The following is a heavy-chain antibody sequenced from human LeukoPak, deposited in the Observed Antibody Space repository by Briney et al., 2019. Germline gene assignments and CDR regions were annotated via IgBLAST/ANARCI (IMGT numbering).Heavy chain of an antibody. J-gene: IGHJ4*02. CDR1: GYSFTNQW. V-gene: IGHV5-51*01. Sequence: GESLKISCKGSGYSFTNQWIGWVRQMPGKGLEWMGIIYPADSDTRYRPSFQGQVTISVDKSITTAYLQWISLKASDTAIYYCARSLGSGWAIDYWGQGTLVTVSS. CDR2: IYPADSDT. D-gene: IGHD6-19*01. CDR3: ARSLGSGWAIDY.